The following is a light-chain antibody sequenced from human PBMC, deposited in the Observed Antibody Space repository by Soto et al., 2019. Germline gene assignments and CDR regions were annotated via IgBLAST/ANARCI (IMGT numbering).Light chain of an antibody. CDR3: QQYNNWPLT. CDR1: QSVNSN. V-gene: IGKV3-15*01. CDR2: CAS. Sequence: EIVMTQAPATLSVSPGERATLSCRASQSVNSNLSWYQQKPGQAPRLLIYCASTRATGVPARFSGSGSGTEFTLTITSLQSEDFAVYYCQQYNNWPLTFGQGTKVEIK. J-gene: IGKJ1*01.